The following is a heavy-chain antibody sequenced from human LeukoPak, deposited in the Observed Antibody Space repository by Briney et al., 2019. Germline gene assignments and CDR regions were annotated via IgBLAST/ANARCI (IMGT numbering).Heavy chain of an antibody. Sequence: GGSLRLSCAASGFTFSSYSMNWVRQAPGKGLEWVSSISSSSSYIYYADSVKGRFTISRDNAKNSLYLQMNSLRAEDTAVYYCAGSDYDLWSGYLGSNFDYWGQGTLVTVSS. CDR1: GFTFSSYS. V-gene: IGHV3-21*01. D-gene: IGHD3-3*01. J-gene: IGHJ4*02. CDR2: ISSSSSYI. CDR3: AGSDYDLWSGYLGSNFDY.